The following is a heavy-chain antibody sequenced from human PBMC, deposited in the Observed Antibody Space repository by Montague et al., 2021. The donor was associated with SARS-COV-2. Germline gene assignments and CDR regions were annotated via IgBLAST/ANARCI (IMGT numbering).Heavy chain of an antibody. D-gene: IGHD6-13*01. CDR3: ASGIAATYYYYMDV. J-gene: IGHJ6*03. Sequence: TLSLTCTVSGGSISSGSYYWSWIRQPAGKGLEWIGRIYTSGSINYNPSLKSRVTISVDTSKNQFSLKLSSVTAADTAVYYCASGIAATYYYYMDVWGKGTTVTVSS. CDR1: GGSISSGSYY. CDR2: IYTSGSI. V-gene: IGHV4-61*02.